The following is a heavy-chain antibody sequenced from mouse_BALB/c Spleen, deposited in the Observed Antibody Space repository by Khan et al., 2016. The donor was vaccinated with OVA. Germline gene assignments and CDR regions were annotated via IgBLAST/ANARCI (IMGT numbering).Heavy chain of an antibody. Sequence: QIQLVQSGPDLKKPGETVKISCKASGYTFTNYGINWVKQAPGKGLKWMGWIYTYTGEPTYADDFKGRFAFSLETSASPAYLQINTLKNEDTATYVCARGGRKAMDYWGQGTSVTVSS. J-gene: IGHJ4*01. CDR2: IYTYTGEP. V-gene: IGHV9-3-1*01. CDR3: ARGGRKAMDY. D-gene: IGHD3-3*01. CDR1: GYTFTNYG.